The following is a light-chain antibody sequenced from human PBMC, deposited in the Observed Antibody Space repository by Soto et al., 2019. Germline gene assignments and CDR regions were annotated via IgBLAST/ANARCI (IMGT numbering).Light chain of an antibody. J-gene: IGKJ1*01. V-gene: IGKV3-15*01. CDR3: QQYNNWPPWK. Sequence: EIVMTQSPATLSVSPGERATLSCRASQSVSSNLAWYQQKPGQAPRLLIYGASTRATGIPARFSGSGSGTEFTLTISCLQSEYFAVYSCQQYNNWPPWKFGQGTKV. CDR1: QSVSSN. CDR2: GAS.